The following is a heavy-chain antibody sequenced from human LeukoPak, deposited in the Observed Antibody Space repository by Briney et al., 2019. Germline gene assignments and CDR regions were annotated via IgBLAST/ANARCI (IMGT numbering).Heavy chain of an antibody. Sequence: GESLKISCKHSEYSFPNYCVGWVRQMPGKGLEWMGIIYPDDSDTRYSPSFQGRVTISADKSINTAYLEWSSLKASDTATDYCAIGRGGQQLGDFWGQGTLVTVSS. CDR1: EYSFPNYC. CDR3: AIGRGGQQLGDF. D-gene: IGHD6-13*01. V-gene: IGHV5-51*01. CDR2: IYPDDSDT. J-gene: IGHJ4*02.